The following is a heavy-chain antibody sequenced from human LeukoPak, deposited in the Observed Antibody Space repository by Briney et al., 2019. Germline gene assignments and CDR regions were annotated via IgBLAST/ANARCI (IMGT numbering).Heavy chain of an antibody. Sequence: NASETLSLTCTVSGGSISSSSYYCGWIRQPPGKGLEWIGSIYYSGSTYYNPSLKSRVTISVDTSKNQFSLKLSSVTAADTAVYFCARAGLCSGGGCYSGRIDSWGQGTLVTVSS. V-gene: IGHV4-39*01. J-gene: IGHJ4*02. CDR1: GGSISSSSYY. CDR2: IYYSGST. CDR3: ARAGLCSGGGCYSGRIDS. D-gene: IGHD2-15*01.